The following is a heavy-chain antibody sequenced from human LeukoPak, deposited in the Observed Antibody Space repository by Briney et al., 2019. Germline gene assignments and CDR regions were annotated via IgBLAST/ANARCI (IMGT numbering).Heavy chain of an antibody. CDR3: ARDLGTRKSIAFAD. Sequence: GGSLRPSCAASGFSFSGYRINGVRKAPGKGLEWVPSISSNNGYIYYADSVKGRFTISRDNGENSLHLQMNSLRAEDAAVYYCARDLGTRKSIAFADWGQGTLVTVSS. CDR2: ISSNNGYI. D-gene: IGHD6-6*01. CDR1: GFSFSGYR. V-gene: IGHV3-21*01. J-gene: IGHJ4*02.